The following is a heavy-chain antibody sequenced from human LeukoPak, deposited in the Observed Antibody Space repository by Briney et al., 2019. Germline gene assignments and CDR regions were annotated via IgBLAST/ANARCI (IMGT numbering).Heavy chain of an antibody. V-gene: IGHV3-30*02. CDR2: IRYDGSNK. Sequence: GGSLRLSCAASGFTFSSYGMHWVRQAPGKGLEWVAFIRYDGSNKYYADSVKGRFTISRDNSKNTLYLQMNSLRAEDTVVYYCAKGGYSYGPAEPYFDYWGQGTLVTVSS. D-gene: IGHD5-18*01. J-gene: IGHJ4*02. CDR3: AKGGYSYGPAEPYFDY. CDR1: GFTFSSYG.